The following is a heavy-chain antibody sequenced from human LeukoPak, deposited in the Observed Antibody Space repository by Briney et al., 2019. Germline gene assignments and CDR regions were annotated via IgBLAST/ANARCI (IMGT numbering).Heavy chain of an antibody. CDR1: GYTFTSYG. Sequence: ASVMVSCKASGYTFTSYGISWVRQAPGHGLEWMGWISAYNGDTNYAQKGQGRVTMTTDTSTSTAYLELRSLRSDDTAVYYCARGKMTTVTTRAFDIWGQGTMVTVSS. D-gene: IGHD4-11*01. CDR3: ARGKMTTVTTRAFDI. J-gene: IGHJ3*02. V-gene: IGHV1-18*01. CDR2: ISAYNGDT.